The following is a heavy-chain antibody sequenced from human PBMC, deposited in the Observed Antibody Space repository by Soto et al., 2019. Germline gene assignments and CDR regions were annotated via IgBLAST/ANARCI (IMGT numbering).Heavy chain of an antibody. J-gene: IGHJ6*02. CDR1: GFTFSSYA. D-gene: IGHD6-13*01. V-gene: IGHV3-30-3*01. Sequence: VGSLRLSCAASGFTFSSYAMHWVRQAPGKGLEWVAVISYDGSNKYYADSVKGRFTISRDNSKNTLYLQMNSLRAEDTAVYYCARVLRGGYSSSWPPYGMDVWGQGTTVTVSS. CDR2: ISYDGSNK. CDR3: ARVLRGGYSSSWPPYGMDV.